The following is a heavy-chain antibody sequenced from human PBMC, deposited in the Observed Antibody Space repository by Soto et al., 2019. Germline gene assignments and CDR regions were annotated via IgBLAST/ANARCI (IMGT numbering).Heavy chain of an antibody. J-gene: IGHJ4*02. CDR3: AKDGVGLLWFGELFRGFDY. Sequence: QVQLVESGGGVVQPGRSLRLSCAASGFTFSSYGMHWVRQAPGKGLEWVAVISYDGSNKYYADSVKGRFTISRDNSKNMLYLQMNSLRAEDTAVYYCAKDGVGLLWFGELFRGFDYWGQGTLVTVSS. D-gene: IGHD3-10*01. V-gene: IGHV3-30*18. CDR2: ISYDGSNK. CDR1: GFTFSSYG.